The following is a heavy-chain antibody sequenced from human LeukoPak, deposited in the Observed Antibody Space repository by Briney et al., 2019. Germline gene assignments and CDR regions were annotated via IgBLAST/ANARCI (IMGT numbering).Heavy chain of an antibody. D-gene: IGHD3-10*01. J-gene: IGHJ4*02. Sequence: SETLSLTCTVSGYSISSGYFWGWIRQSPGKGLEWIGSIHQSGSTYYNPTLKSRVTISVDTSKNQFSLKLSSVTAADTAVYYYARHLPSITSGYFDYWGQGTLVTVSS. CDR2: IHQSGST. V-gene: IGHV4-38-2*02. CDR3: ARHLPSITSGYFDY. CDR1: GYSISSGYF.